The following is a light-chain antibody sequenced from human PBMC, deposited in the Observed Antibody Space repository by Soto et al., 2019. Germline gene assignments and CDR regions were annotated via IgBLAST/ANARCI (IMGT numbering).Light chain of an antibody. V-gene: IGKV3-15*01. CDR3: QQYKNWPRT. CDR2: GAS. J-gene: IGKJ1*01. Sequence: EFVLTQSPGTLSVPPGERATLSCRASQSVSSKLAWYQQKPGQAPRLLIYGASTRATGISARFSGSGSGTEFTLTISSLQSEDFAIYYCQQYKNWPRTFGQGTKVDIK. CDR1: QSVSSK.